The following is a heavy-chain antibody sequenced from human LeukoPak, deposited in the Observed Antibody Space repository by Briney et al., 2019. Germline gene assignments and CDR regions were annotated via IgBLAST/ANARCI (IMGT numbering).Heavy chain of an antibody. D-gene: IGHD6-13*01. CDR3: AKAIAAAEVTFDY. Sequence: GGSLRLSCAASGFTCSSFAMSWVGQAPGKGLEWVSAISGSGGSTYYADSVKGRFTISRDNSKNTLYLQMNSLRAEDTAVYYCAKAIAAAEVTFDYWGQGTVVTVSS. CDR1: GFTCSSFA. V-gene: IGHV3-23*01. J-gene: IGHJ4*02. CDR2: ISGSGGST.